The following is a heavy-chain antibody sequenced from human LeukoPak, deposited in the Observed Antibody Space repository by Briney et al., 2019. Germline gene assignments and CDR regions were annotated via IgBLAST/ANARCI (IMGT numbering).Heavy chain of an antibody. D-gene: IGHD1-14*01. CDR3: ARISDHNWYFDL. CDR1: GYPFTTYD. CDR2: MNPSSGYT. J-gene: IGHJ2*01. Sequence: ASVRVSCKASGYPFTTYDINWVRKATGQGLEWMGWMNPSSGYTGYSQKFQGRVTMTRNTSITTAYMELSGLRSEDTAVYYCARISDHNWYFDLWGRGTLVTVSS. V-gene: IGHV1-8*01.